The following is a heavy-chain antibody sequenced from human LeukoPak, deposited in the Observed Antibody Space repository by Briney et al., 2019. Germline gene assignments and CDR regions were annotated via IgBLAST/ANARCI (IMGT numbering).Heavy chain of an antibody. CDR2: IIPIFGTA. D-gene: IGHD3-10*01. J-gene: IGHJ4*02. V-gene: IGHV1-69*13. CDR1: GGTFSSYA. CDR3: ARGNMVRGVIIRPFDY. Sequence: SVKVSCKASGGTFSSYAISWVRQAPGQGLEWMGGIIPIFGTANYAQKFQGRVTITADESTSTAYMELSSLRSEDTAVYYCARGNMVRGVIIRPFDYWGQGTLVTVSS.